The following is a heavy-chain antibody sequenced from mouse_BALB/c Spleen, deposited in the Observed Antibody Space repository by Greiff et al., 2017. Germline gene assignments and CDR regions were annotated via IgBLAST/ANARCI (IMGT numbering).Heavy chain of an antibody. Sequence: DVHLVESGGGLVKPGGSLKLSCAASGFAFSSYDMSWVRQTPEKRLEWVAYISSGGGSTYYPDTVKGRFTISRDNAKNTLYLQMSSLKSEDTAMYYCARWGNSFAYWGQGTLVTVSA. J-gene: IGHJ3*01. CDR1: GFAFSSYD. V-gene: IGHV5-12-1*01. D-gene: IGHD2-1*01. CDR3: ARWGNSFAY. CDR2: ISSGGGST.